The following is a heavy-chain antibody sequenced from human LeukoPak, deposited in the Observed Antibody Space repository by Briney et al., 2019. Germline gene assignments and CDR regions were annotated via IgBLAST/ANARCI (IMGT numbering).Heavy chain of an antibody. V-gene: IGHV3-48*02. CDR3: ARVAEWDLTIYYFDY. CDR2: ITGRSSPI. J-gene: IGHJ4*02. CDR1: GFTFSGYS. D-gene: IGHD1-26*01. Sequence: PGGSLRLSCAASGFTFSGYSMNWIRQAPGKGLEWLSYITGRSSPIYYADSVKGRFTVSRDNAKNSLYLQMDSLRDEDTAVYYCARVAEWDLTIYYFDYWGQGTLVTVSS.